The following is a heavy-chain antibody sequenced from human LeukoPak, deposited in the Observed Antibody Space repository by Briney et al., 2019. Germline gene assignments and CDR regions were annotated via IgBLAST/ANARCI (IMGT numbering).Heavy chain of an antibody. CDR3: TSSSTTGGY. J-gene: IGHJ4*02. V-gene: IGHV3-73*01. Sequence: GGSLKLSCAASGFTFGGSAMHWVRRASGKGLEWVGRIRSKANSYATAYAASVKGRFTISRDDSKNTAYLQMNSLKTEDTAVYYCTSSSTTGGYWGQGTLVTVSS. CDR1: GFTFGGSA. CDR2: IRSKANSYAT. D-gene: IGHD1-26*01.